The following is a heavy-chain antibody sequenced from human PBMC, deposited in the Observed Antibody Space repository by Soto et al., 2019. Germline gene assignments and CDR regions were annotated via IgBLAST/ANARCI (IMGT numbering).Heavy chain of an antibody. CDR3: AKDGGIWSGYSYYYYYMDV. J-gene: IGHJ6*03. Sequence: SETLSLTCTVSGGSISSSSYYWGWIRQPPGKGLEWIGSIYYSGSTYYNPSLKSRVTISVDTSKNQFSLKLSSVTAADTAVYYCAKDGGIWSGYSYYYYYMDVWGKGTTVTVSS. CDR1: GGSISSSSYY. V-gene: IGHV4-39*02. D-gene: IGHD3-3*01. CDR2: IYYSGST.